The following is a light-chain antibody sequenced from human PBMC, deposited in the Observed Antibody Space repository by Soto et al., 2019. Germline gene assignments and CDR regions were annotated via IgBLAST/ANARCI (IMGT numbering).Light chain of an antibody. V-gene: IGKV1-5*01. CDR2: GAS. CDR1: QSVGPW. Sequence: DIQMTQSPSTLSASVGGRVTITCRASQSVGPWVAWYQQKPGKAPKLLIYGASNLESGVPSRFSGSGSGKEFTLTITTLQPDDFATYFCQHYRRNTWSFGPGTKVDI. CDR3: QHYRRNTWS. J-gene: IGKJ1*01.